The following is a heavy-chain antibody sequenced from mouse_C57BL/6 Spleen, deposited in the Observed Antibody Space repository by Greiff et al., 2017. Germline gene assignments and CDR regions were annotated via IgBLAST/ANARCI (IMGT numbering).Heavy chain of an antibody. CDR1: GYTFTSYW. V-gene: IGHV1-69*01. D-gene: IGHD1-1*02. CDR3: ARGGTMGFAY. J-gene: IGHJ3*01. Sequence: QVQLQQPGAELVMPGASVKLSCKASGYTFTSYWMHWVKQRPGQGLEWIGEIDPSDSYTNYNQKFKGKSTLTVDKSSSTAYMQLSRLTSEDSAVYYCARGGTMGFAYWGQGTLVTVSA. CDR2: IDPSDSYT.